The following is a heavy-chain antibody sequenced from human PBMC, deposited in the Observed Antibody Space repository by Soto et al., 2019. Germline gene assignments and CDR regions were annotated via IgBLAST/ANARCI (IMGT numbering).Heavy chain of an antibody. CDR3: GRQTFGVVRFYSSYIDV. V-gene: IGHV4-39*01. D-gene: IGHD3-3*01. J-gene: IGHJ6*03. CDR1: GGTISNSDYY. Sequence: SETLSATCTVSGGTISNSDYYWGWIRQPPGKGLGWIRSIYYSGSNHSNPSLKSRVTISVDTSKKQLSLKLSSVTAADTAVYYCGRQTFGVVRFYSSYIDVWGKGTTVTVSS. CDR2: IYYSGSN.